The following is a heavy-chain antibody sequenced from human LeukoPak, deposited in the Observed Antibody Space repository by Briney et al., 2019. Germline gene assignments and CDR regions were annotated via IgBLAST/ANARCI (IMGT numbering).Heavy chain of an antibody. J-gene: IGHJ6*03. Sequence: PGGSLRLSCAASGFDFSSYGMHWVRQAPGKGLEWVAVISYDGSNKYYADSVKGRFTISRDNSKNTLYLQMNSLRAEDTAVYYCAKDRITMVRGNYMDVWGKGTTVTVSS. CDR2: ISYDGSNK. CDR1: GFDFSSYG. V-gene: IGHV3-30*18. D-gene: IGHD3-10*01. CDR3: AKDRITMVRGNYMDV.